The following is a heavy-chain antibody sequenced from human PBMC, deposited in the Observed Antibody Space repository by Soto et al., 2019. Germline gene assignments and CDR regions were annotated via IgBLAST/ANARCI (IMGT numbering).Heavy chain of an antibody. CDR3: ARLRIATNNYKWFDP. CDR2: IYVTGAA. J-gene: IGHJ5*02. V-gene: IGHV4-31*03. Sequence: SETLSLTCSVSGAALNSGNYYWSWIRQVPGKGLEWIGHIYVTGAADYNPSLRDRITISQDTSERQFSLNLRLVTAADTAVYYCARLRIATNNYKWFDPWGQGTLVTVPS. D-gene: IGHD2-21*01. CDR1: GAALNSGNYY.